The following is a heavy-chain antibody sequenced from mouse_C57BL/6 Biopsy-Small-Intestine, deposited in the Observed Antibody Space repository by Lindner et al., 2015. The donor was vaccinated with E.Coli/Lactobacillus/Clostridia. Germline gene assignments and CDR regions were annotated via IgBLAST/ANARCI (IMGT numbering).Heavy chain of an antibody. CDR3: ARDGANWGTYWYFDL. D-gene: IGHD4-1*01. J-gene: IGHJ1*01. CDR2: INPNSGGT. V-gene: IGHV1-53*01. CDR1: GYTFTGYY. Sequence: SVKVSCKASGYTFTGYYMHWVRQAPGQGLEWMGWINPNSGGTNYAQKFQGWVTMTRDTSISTAYMELSRLRSGDTAVYYCARDGANWGTYWYFDLWGRGTLVTVSS.